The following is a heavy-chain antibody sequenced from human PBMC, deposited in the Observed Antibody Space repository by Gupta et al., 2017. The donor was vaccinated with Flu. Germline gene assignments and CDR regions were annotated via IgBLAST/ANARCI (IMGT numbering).Heavy chain of an antibody. V-gene: IGHV2-26*01. J-gene: IGHJ6*02. CDR1: GFSLSNARMG. Sequence: QVTLKESGPVLVKPTETLTLTCTVSGFSLSNARMGVSWIRQPPGKALEWRAHIFSNDEKSYSTSLKSRLTISKDTSNSQVVLTMTNMDPVDTATYYCARMGCSVGSCYFTPGAYYYYGMDVWGQGTTVTVSS. D-gene: IGHD2-15*01. CDR2: IFSNDEK. CDR3: ARMGCSVGSCYFTPGAYYYYGMDV.